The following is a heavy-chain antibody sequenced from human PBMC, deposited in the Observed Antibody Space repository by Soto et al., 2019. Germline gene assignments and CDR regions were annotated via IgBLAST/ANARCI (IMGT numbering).Heavy chain of an antibody. CDR3: ARYFCSGGSCYGGGMDV. J-gene: IGHJ6*02. CDR2: INPNSGGT. D-gene: IGHD2-15*01. Sequence: ASVKASCKASGYTFTGYYMHWVRQAPGQGLEWMGWINPNSGGTNYAQKFQGWVTMTRDTSISTAYMELSRLRSDDTAVYYCARYFCSGGSCYGGGMDVWGQGTTVTVSS. CDR1: GYTFTGYY. V-gene: IGHV1-2*04.